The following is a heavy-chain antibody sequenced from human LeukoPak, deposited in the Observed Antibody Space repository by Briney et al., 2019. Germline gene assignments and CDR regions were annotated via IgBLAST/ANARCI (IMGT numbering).Heavy chain of an antibody. CDR1: GGSITTYY. V-gene: IGHV4-4*07. J-gene: IGHJ4*02. D-gene: IGHD5-18*01. CDR3: ARDRGGYSFFDY. Sequence: SETLSLTCTVSGGSITTYYWNYIRQPAGKGLEWIGRIYISGTTKYNPSLKSRVTMSVDTSKNQFSLKLNSVTAADTAVYYCARDRGGYSFFDYWGQGTLVTVSS. CDR2: IYISGTT.